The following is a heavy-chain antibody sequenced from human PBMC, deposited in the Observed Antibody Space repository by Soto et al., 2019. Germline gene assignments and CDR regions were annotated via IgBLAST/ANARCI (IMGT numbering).Heavy chain of an antibody. CDR3: AKRSDGAQYFYYYGMDV. CDR1: GFTFSSYA. J-gene: IGHJ6*02. V-gene: IGHV3-23*01. Sequence: EVQLLESGGGLVQSGGSLRLSCAASGFTFSSYAMSWVRQAPGKGLEWVSAISGSGGSTYYADSVKGRFTISRDNSKNTLYLQMNSLRAEDTAVYYCAKRSDGAQYFYYYGMDVWGQGTTVTVSS. D-gene: IGHD4-17*01. CDR2: ISGSGGST.